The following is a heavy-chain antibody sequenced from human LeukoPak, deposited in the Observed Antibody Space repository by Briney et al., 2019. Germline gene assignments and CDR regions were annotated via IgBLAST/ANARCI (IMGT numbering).Heavy chain of an antibody. J-gene: IGHJ4*02. Sequence: SETLSLTCAVYGGSFSGYYWSWIRQPPGKGLEWIGEINHSGSTNYNPSLKSRVTISVDTSKNQFSLRLSSVTAADTAVYYCARGYYANYFDYWGQGTLVTVSS. CDR1: GGSFSGYY. V-gene: IGHV4-34*01. D-gene: IGHD1-26*01. CDR3: ARGYYANYFDY. CDR2: INHSGST.